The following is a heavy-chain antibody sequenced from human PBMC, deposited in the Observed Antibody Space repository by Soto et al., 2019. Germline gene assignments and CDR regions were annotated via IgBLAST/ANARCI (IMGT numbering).Heavy chain of an antibody. J-gene: IGHJ4*02. CDR1: GGSISSGGYY. Sequence: NPSETLSLTCTVSGGSISSGGYYWSWIRQHPGKGLEWIGYIYYSGSTYYNPSLNSRVTISVDTSKNQFSLKLSSVTVADTALYYCASSSGGSYYDYWGQGTLVTVSS. CDR2: IYYSGST. CDR3: ASSSGGSYYDY. V-gene: IGHV4-31*03. D-gene: IGHD2-15*01.